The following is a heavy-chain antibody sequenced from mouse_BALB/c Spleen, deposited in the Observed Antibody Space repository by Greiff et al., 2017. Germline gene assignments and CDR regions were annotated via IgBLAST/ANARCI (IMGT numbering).Heavy chain of an antibody. CDR3: AREGFITTVVATRDYAMDY. Sequence: EVNLVESGGGLVKPGGSLKLSCAASGFTFSDYYMYWVRQTPEKRLEWVATISDGGSYTYYPDSVKGRFTISRDNAKNNLYLQMSSLKSEDTAMYYCAREGFITTVVATRDYAMDYWGQGTSVTVSS. V-gene: IGHV5-4*02. CDR2: ISDGGSYT. J-gene: IGHJ4*01. D-gene: IGHD1-1*01. CDR1: GFTFSDYY.